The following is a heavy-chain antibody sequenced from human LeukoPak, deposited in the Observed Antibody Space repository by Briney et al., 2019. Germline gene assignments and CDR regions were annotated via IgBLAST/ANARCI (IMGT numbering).Heavy chain of an antibody. Sequence: GGSLRLSCAASGFTFSSYSMNWVRQAPGKGLEWVSSISSSSSYIYYADSVKGRFTISRDNAKNSLYLQMNSLRAEDTAVYYCAAAGPLSPVNAFDIWGQGTMVTVSS. CDR3: AAAGPLSPVNAFDI. CDR1: GFTFSSYS. D-gene: IGHD6-25*01. V-gene: IGHV3-21*01. J-gene: IGHJ3*02. CDR2: ISSSSSYI.